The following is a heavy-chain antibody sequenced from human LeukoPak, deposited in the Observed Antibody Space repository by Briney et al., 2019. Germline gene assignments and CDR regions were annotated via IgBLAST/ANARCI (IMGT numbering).Heavy chain of an antibody. V-gene: IGHV1-18*01. CDR1: GYTFTSYA. D-gene: IGHD3-10*01. CDR2: ISAYNGNT. Sequence: GASVKVSCKASGYTFTSYAMNWVRQAPGQGLEWMGWISAYNGNTNYAQKLQGRVTMTTDTSTSTAYMELRSLRSDDTAVYYCARSGRRITMVRGVIQHYYYYYYMDVWGKGTTVTVSS. J-gene: IGHJ6*03. CDR3: ARSGRRITMVRGVIQHYYYYYYMDV.